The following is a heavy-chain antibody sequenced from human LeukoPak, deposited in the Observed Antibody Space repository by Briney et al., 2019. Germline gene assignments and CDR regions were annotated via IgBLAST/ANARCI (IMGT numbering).Heavy chain of an antibody. D-gene: IGHD5-12*01. CDR2: INPNSGGT. CDR1: GYTFTGYY. CDR3: ALTLGRYSGYAGFDY. J-gene: IGHJ4*02. V-gene: IGHV1-2*02. Sequence: ASVKVSCKASGYTFTGYYMHWVRQAPGQGLEWMGWINPNSGGTNYAQKFQGRVTMTRDTSISTAYMELSRLRSDDTAVYYCALTLGRYSGYAGFDYWGQGTLVTVSS.